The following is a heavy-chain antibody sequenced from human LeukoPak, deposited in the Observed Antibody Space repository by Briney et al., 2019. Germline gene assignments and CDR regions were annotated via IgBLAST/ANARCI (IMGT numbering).Heavy chain of an antibody. CDR3: AELGITMIGGV. Sequence: GGSLRLSCAASGFTFSSYWMHWVRQAPGKGLVWVSRIKTDGSNTNYADSVKGRFTISRDNAKNSLYLQMNSLRAEDTAVYYCAELGITMIGGVWGKGTTVTISS. CDR1: GFTFSSYW. V-gene: IGHV3-74*01. J-gene: IGHJ6*04. D-gene: IGHD3-10*02. CDR2: IKTDGSNT.